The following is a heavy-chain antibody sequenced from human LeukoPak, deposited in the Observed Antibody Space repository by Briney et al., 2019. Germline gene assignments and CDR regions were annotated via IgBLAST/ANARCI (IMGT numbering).Heavy chain of an antibody. D-gene: IGHD1-26*01. CDR1: GGSFSGYY. Sequence: PSETLSLTCAVYGGSFSGYYWSWIRQPPGKGLEWIGEINHSGSTNYSPSLKSRVTISVDTSKNQFSLKLSSVTAADTAVYYCARGGYSGSRNDAFDIWGQGTMVTVS. J-gene: IGHJ3*02. V-gene: IGHV4-34*01. CDR2: INHSGST. CDR3: ARGGYSGSRNDAFDI.